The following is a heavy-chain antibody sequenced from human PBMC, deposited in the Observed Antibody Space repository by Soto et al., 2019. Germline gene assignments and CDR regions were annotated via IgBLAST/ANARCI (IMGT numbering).Heavy chain of an antibody. CDR3: ARGPGASGTYHYFFDY. Sequence: ETLSLTCTVSGGSLSSYWWSWIRQPPGKGLEWIGYIYYTGSTNYNPSLKSRVTISLDASKNQFSLKLNSATAADTAVYYCARGPGASGTYHYFFDYWGPGTLVTVSS. V-gene: IGHV4-59*01. CDR2: IYYTGST. CDR1: GGSLSSYW. D-gene: IGHD3-10*01. J-gene: IGHJ4*02.